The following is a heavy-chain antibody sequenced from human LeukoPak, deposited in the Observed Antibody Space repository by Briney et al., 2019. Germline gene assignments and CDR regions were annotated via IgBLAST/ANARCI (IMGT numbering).Heavy chain of an antibody. CDR2: INSDGSST. V-gene: IGHV3-74*01. D-gene: IGHD3-16*02. Sequence: HTGGSLRLSCAASGFTFSSYWMHWVRQAPGKGLVWVSRINSDGSSTSYADSVKGRFTISRDNAKNTLYLQMNSLRAEDTAVYYCARASLYDYVWGSYRHFDYWGQGTLVTVSS. CDR3: ARASLYDYVWGSYRHFDY. J-gene: IGHJ4*02. CDR1: GFTFSSYW.